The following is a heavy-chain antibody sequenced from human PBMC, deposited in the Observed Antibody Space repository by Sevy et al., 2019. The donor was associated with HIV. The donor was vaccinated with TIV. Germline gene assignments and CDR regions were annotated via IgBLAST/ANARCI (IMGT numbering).Heavy chain of an antibody. D-gene: IGHD3-22*01. J-gene: IGHJ4*02. Sequence: GVSLRLSCAASGFTFSSYAMHWVRQAPGKGLEWVAVISYDGSNKYYADSVKGRFTISRDNSKNTLYLQMNSLRAEDTAVYYCAREFRPIVVVIKGYFDYWGQGTLVTVSS. CDR2: ISYDGSNK. V-gene: IGHV3-30-3*01. CDR1: GFTFSSYA. CDR3: AREFRPIVVVIKGYFDY.